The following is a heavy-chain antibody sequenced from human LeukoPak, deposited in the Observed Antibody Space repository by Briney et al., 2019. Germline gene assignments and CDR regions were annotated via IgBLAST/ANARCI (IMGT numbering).Heavy chain of an antibody. CDR3: AKEVRGSSWTGFYS. V-gene: IGHV3-43*01. CDR2: INKDGDRT. Sequence: GGSLRLSCAASGFTFDDFSIHWVRQAPGKGLEWVSLINKDGDRTYYADSVEGRFTISRDNSKNSLYLQMNSLTTEVTALYYCAKEVRGSSWTGFYSWGQGTQVTVSS. D-gene: IGHD6-13*01. CDR1: GFTFDDFS. J-gene: IGHJ4*02.